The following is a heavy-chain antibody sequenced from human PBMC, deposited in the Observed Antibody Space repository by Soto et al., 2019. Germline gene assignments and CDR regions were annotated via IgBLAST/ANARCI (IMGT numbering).Heavy chain of an antibody. Sequence: QPGGSLRLSCAASGFTFSSYGMHWVRQAPGKGLEWVAVISYDGSNKYYADSVKGRFTISRDNSKNTLYLQMNSLRAEDTAVYYCAKEPLWSYGMDVWGQGTTVTVSS. CDR1: GFTFSSYG. D-gene: IGHD2-8*02. CDR2: ISYDGSNK. CDR3: AKEPLWSYGMDV. J-gene: IGHJ6*02. V-gene: IGHV3-30*18.